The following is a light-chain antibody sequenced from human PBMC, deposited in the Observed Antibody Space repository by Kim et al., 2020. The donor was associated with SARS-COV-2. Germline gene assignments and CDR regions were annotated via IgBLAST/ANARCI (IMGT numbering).Light chain of an antibody. V-gene: IGKV3-20*01. CDR1: QSGSSRY. CDR3: EQYGNAPRNT. J-gene: IGKJ2*01. CDR2: GAY. Sequence: PGERATPSCKARQSGSSRYFAGYQQTPRQAPRLLIYGAYSRATGIPDRFSGSGSGTDFTHTISRLEPGDCAVYYCEQYGNAPRNTFGQGTKLEI.